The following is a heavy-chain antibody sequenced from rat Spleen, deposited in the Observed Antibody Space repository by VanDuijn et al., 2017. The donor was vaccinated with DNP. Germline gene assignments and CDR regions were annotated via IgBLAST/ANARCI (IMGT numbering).Heavy chain of an antibody. CDR2: ISYSGTT. CDR1: GSSITSNY. Sequence: EVQLQESGPGLVKPSQPVSLTCSVTGSSITSNYWGWIREFPGNNMEWIGHISYSGTTNYNPSLKSRISITRDTSKNQFFLQLNSVTTEDTATYYCARWYNYFDYWGQGVRVTVSS. D-gene: IGHD1-5*01. V-gene: IGHV3-1*01. J-gene: IGHJ2*01. CDR3: ARWYNYFDY.